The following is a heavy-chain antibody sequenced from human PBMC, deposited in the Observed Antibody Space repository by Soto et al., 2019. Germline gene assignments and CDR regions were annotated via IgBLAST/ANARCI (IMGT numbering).Heavy chain of an antibody. CDR1: RGSISTYY. J-gene: IGHJ4*02. CDR3: ARHATRSYDY. Sequence: SETLSLTCIVSRGSISTYYWSWIRQPPGKGLECIGYIYYNGNTNYNPSLKSRVTISVDTSKNQFTLNLNSVTAADTAVYYCARHATRSYDYWGQGTLVTVSS. V-gene: IGHV4-59*08. CDR2: IYYNGNT.